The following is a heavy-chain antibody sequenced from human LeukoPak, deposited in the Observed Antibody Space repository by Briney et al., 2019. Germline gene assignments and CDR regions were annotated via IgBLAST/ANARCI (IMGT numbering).Heavy chain of an antibody. CDR3: ARDPLPRHGIAAAGTPYYYYYYMDV. CDR1: GYTFTSYG. J-gene: IGHJ6*03. D-gene: IGHD6-13*01. CDR2: ISAYNGNT. Sequence: GASVKVSCKASGYTFTSYGISWVRQAPGQGLEWMGWISAYNGNTNYAQKLQGRVTMTTDTSTSTAYMELRSLRSDDTAVYYCARDPLPRHGIAAAGTPYYYYYYMDVWGKGTTVTVSS. V-gene: IGHV1-18*01.